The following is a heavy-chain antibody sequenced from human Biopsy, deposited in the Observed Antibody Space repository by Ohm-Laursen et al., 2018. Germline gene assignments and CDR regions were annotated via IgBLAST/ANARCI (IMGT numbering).Heavy chain of an antibody. CDR1: GGSISDDY. J-gene: IGHJ4*02. CDR3: ARARIKTSGVLIPETYYFDS. D-gene: IGHD3-3*01. V-gene: IGHV4-59*01. Sequence: SETLSLTCAVSGGSISDDYWNWIRQPPGKGLQVIGYISSGGRAKYNPSLKSRLTISLDTSKNQLSLRLSSVTAADTAVYYCARARIKTSGVLIPETYYFDSWGQGTLVTVSS. CDR2: ISSGGRA.